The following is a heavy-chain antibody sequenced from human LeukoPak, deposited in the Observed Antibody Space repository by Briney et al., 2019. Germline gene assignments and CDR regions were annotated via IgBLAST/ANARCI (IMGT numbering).Heavy chain of an antibody. J-gene: IGHJ3*02. CDR2: ISGSGGST. Sequence: PGGSLRLSCAASGFTFSSYGMHWVRQAPGKGLEWVSAISGSGGSTYYADSVKGRFTISRDNSKNTLYLQMNSLRAEDTAVYYCAKDGDSDYQRLRPSDAFDIWGQGTMVTVSS. CDR3: AKDGDSDYQRLRPSDAFDI. V-gene: IGHV3-23*01. CDR1: GFTFSSYG. D-gene: IGHD4-11*01.